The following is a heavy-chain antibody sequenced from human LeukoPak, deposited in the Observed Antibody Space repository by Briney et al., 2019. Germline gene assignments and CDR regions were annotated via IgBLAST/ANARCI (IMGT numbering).Heavy chain of an antibody. Sequence: GGSLRLSCAASGFTFSSYGMSWVRQAPGKGLEWVAHIKSKTDGGTTDYAAPVKGRFTISRDDSKNTLYLQMNSLKTEDTAVYYCTTERLVLDYWGQGTLVTVSS. CDR1: GFTFSSYG. CDR3: TTERLVLDY. CDR2: IKSKTDGGTT. D-gene: IGHD3-22*01. J-gene: IGHJ4*02. V-gene: IGHV3-15*01.